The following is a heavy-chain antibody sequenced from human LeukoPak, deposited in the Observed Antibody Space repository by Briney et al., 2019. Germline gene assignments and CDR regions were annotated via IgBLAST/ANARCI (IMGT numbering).Heavy chain of an antibody. CDR2: IYPDDSDT. CDR1: GYILSTYW. Sequence: PGESLKISCKTSGYILSTYWIGWVRQMPGKGLEWMGVIYPDDSDTRYSPSFQGQVTISADKSIDTAYLQWSSLKASDTAMYYCARSLSRLDYWGQGTLVTVSS. V-gene: IGHV5-51*01. J-gene: IGHJ4*02. CDR3: ARSLSRLDY.